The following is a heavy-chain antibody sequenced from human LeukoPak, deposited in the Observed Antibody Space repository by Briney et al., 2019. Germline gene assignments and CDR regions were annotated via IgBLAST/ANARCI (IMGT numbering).Heavy chain of an antibody. CDR2: IWYDGSNQ. D-gene: IGHD3-22*01. J-gene: IGHJ4*02. CDR3: ARDRWYDGSGYIAAFDY. CDR1: GFTFSRFG. V-gene: IGHV3-33*01. Sequence: GGSLRLSCEASGFTFSRFGMHWVRQAPGKGLEWVAVIWYDGSNQDYADSVKGRFTISRDNSKNTLYLQVSSLGAEDTAVYYCARDRWYDGSGYIAAFDYWGKGTLVTVS.